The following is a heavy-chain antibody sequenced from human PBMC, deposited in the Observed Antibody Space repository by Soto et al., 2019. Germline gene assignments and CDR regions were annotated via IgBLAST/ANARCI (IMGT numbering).Heavy chain of an antibody. Sequence: SVKVSCKASGGTFSSYTISWVRQAPGQGLEWMGRIIPILGIANYAQKFQGRVTITADKSTSTAYMELSSLRSEDTAVYYCARRDTASYYYYGMDVWGQGTTVTVSS. V-gene: IGHV1-69*02. J-gene: IGHJ6*02. D-gene: IGHD5-18*01. CDR3: ARRDTASYYYYGMDV. CDR1: GGTFSSYT. CDR2: IIPILGIA.